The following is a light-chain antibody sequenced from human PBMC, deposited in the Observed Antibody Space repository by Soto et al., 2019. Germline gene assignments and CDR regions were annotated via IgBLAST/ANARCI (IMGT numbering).Light chain of an antibody. CDR2: AAY. Sequence: DIQMIQSPSSLSASVGDRVTNTCRASQSISNFFSWYQQKPGKAPKLLIYAAYSLQSGVPSRFSGSGSGTEFTPTVPSLQPEDXATYFCQQYDKYSTFGHGTKVDIK. CDR3: QQYDKYST. CDR1: QSISNF. V-gene: IGKV1-17*01. J-gene: IGKJ1*01.